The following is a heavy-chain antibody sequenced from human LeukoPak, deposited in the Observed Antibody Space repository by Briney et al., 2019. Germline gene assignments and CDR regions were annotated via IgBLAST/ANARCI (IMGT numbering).Heavy chain of an antibody. D-gene: IGHD3-22*01. V-gene: IGHV3-48*01. CDR2: ISSSSSTI. CDR1: GFTFSSYS. Sequence: GGSLRLSCAASGFTFSSYSMNWVRQAPGKGLEWVSYISSSSSTIYYADSVKGRFTISRDNAKNSMYLQMNSLRAEDTAVYYCARDHHRRLYDSQARDTFDIWGQGTMVTVSS. J-gene: IGHJ3*02. CDR3: ARDHHRRLYDSQARDTFDI.